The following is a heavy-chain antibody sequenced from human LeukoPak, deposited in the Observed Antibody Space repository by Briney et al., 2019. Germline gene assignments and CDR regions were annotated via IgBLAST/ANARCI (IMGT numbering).Heavy chain of an antibody. J-gene: IGHJ5*02. D-gene: IGHD4-17*01. V-gene: IGHV1-8*01. CDR2: MNPDSGNT. CDR3: ARALRRTNWFDP. CDR1: GYTFTSYD. Sequence: ASVKVSCEASGYTFTSYDINWVRQATGQGLEWMGWMNPDSGNTAYAQKFQGRVTMTRNTSISTAYMELSSLRSEDTAVYYCARALRRTNWFDPWGQGTLVTVSS.